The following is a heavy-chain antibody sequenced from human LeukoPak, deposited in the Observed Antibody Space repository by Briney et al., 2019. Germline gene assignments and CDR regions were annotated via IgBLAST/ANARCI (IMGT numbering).Heavy chain of an antibody. CDR2: ISYDGSNK. D-gene: IGHD3-22*01. V-gene: IGHV3-30*18. Sequence: GGSLRLSCAASGFTFSSYGMHWVRQARGKGLEWVAVISYDGSNKYYADSVKGRFTISRDNSKNTLYLQMNSLRAEDTAVYYCAKLYYDSSGKYNGDYWGQGTLVTVSS. CDR1: GFTFSSYG. CDR3: AKLYYDSSGKYNGDY. J-gene: IGHJ4*02.